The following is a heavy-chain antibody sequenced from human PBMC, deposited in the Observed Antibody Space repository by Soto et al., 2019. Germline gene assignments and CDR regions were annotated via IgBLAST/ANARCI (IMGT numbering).Heavy chain of an antibody. CDR2: IGTGGDT. CDR1: GFTFSSYD. V-gene: IGHV3-13*01. J-gene: IGHJ4*02. CDR3: ARGLTGSSAEIDY. Sequence: EVQLVESGGGLVQPGGSLRLSCAASGFTFSSYDMHWVRQATGKGLEWVSAIGTGGDTYYPGSVKGRFTISRENAKNSLYLQMNSLRAGDTAVYYCARGLTGSSAEIDYWGQGTLVTVSS. D-gene: IGHD6-6*01.